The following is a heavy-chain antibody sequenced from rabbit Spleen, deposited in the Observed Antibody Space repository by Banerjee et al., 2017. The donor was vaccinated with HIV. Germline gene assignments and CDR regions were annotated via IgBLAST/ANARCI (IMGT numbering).Heavy chain of an antibody. CDR3: ARSRDGGSLTYIGLQL. CDR1: GVSFSSDYY. CDR2: IYTGGSGTT. Sequence: QEQLEESGGGLVKPEGSLTLTCKASGVSFSSDYYMCWVRQAPGKGLEWIACIYTGGSGTTYYASWAKGRFTISKTSSTTVTLQMTTLTVADTATYFCARSRDGGSLTYIGLQLWGPATLVTVS. V-gene: IGHV1S45*01. J-gene: IGHJ4*01. D-gene: IGHD4-2*01.